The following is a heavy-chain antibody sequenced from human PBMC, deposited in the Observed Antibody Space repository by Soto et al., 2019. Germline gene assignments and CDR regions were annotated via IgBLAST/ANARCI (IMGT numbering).Heavy chain of an antibody. V-gene: IGHV4-39*01. J-gene: IGHJ4*02. D-gene: IGHD1-26*01. CDR1: GGSISSSSYY. CDR2: IYYSGST. CDR3: ARRLVGASSYYFDY. Sequence: PSETLSLTCTVSGGSISSSSYYWCWIRQPPGKGLEWIGSIYYSGSTYYNPSLKSRVTISVDTSKNQFSLKLSSVTAADTAVYYCARRLVGASSYYFDYWGQGTLVTVSS.